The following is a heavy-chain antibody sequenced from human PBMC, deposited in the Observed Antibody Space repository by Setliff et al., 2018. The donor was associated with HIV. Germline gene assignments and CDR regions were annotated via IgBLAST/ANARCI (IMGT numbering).Heavy chain of an antibody. Sequence: PSETLSLTCTVSGGSISGHYRSWIRQPPGKGLEWIAYIFYTGSTNYNPSLKSRVTISVDTSKNQFFLKLSSVTAADTAVYYCVRGYCSSTTCYDDYYYMDVWGKGSTVTVSS. V-gene: IGHV4-59*11. J-gene: IGHJ6*03. CDR2: IFYTGST. D-gene: IGHD2-2*01. CDR3: VRGYCSSTTCYDDYYYMDV. CDR1: GGSISGHY.